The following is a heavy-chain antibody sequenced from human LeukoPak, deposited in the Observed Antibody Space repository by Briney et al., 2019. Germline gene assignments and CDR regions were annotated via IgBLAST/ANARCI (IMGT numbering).Heavy chain of an antibody. J-gene: IGHJ4*02. Sequence: PGGSLRLSCAASGFMFSSYWMAGARQPQGRGREWLARIKEDGSEENKVASIKARLTISRDTGKNSLYLQMNSLRAEDTAVYYCARDSHRLNSMIRGVVIDCWGQGILVTVSS. CDR3: ARDSHRLNSMIRGVVIDC. CDR1: GFMFSSYW. V-gene: IGHV3-7*01. D-gene: IGHD3-10*01. CDR2: IKEDGSEE.